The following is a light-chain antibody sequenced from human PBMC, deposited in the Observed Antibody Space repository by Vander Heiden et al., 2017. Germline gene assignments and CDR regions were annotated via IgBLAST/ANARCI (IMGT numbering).Light chain of an antibody. Sequence: DILMTQSPLSLPVTPREPASLSCRSSQSLLHNSEYNYLDWYLQKQGQSPQLLIYLVSNRASGVPDSFNGSGSGTDFTLKINRGEAEDVGVYYCMQALQTPYTFGQGTKLEI. CDR3: MQALQTPYT. CDR2: LVS. J-gene: IGKJ2*01. V-gene: IGKV2-28*01. CDR1: QSLLHNSEYNY.